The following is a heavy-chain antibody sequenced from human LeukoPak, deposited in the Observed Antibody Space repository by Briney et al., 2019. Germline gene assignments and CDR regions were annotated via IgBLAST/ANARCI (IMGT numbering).Heavy chain of an antibody. CDR2: SDPEDGET. CDR1: GYTLTELS. V-gene: IGHV1-24*01. J-gene: IGHJ4*02. CDR3: ARDQIVVPTTLFDY. D-gene: IGHD3-22*01. Sequence: GASVKVSCKVSGYTLTELSIHWVRQAPGKGLEWMGGSDPEDGETIYAQKFQGRVTMTTDTSTSTAYMELRSLRSDDTAVYYCARDQIVVPTTLFDYWGQGTLVTVSS.